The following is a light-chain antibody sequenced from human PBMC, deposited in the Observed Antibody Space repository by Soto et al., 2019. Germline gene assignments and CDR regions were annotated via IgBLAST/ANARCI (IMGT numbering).Light chain of an antibody. V-gene: IGKV1-12*01. J-gene: IGKJ4*01. CDR1: QGIYKW. CDR3: QQANSLPLT. CDR2: AAS. Sequence: DIQMSQSPSSVSASVGDRVTITCRASQGIYKWLAWYQQKPGNAPKLLISAASSLQRGVPSRFSGSGSGTDFTLTISSLQPEDFATYYRQQANSLPLTLGGGTKVDIK.